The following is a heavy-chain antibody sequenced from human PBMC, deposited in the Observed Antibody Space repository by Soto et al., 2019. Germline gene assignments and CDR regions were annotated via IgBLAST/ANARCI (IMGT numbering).Heavy chain of an antibody. J-gene: IGHJ6*03. Sequence: EVQLVESGGDLVQPGGSLRLSCRASGFIFSDYHMDWVRQAPGKGLEWIGRSRSKYNSYTTEYAASVKGRFTISREESENSVSLKMNSLQTEDTAVYYCTRSSNSGSYYYTDVWGKGTAVTVSS. V-gene: IGHV3-72*01. CDR2: SRSKYNSYTT. CDR3: TRSSNSGSYYYTDV. CDR1: GFIFSDYH. D-gene: IGHD6-19*01.